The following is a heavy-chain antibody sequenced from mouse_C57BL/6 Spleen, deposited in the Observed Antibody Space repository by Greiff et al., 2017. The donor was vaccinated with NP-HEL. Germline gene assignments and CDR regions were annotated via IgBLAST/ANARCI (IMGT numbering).Heavy chain of an antibody. Sequence: VQLQQSGAELVKPGASVKLSCKASGYTFTSYWMQWVKQRPGQGLEWIGEIDPSDSYTNYNQKFKGKATLTVDTSSSTAYMQLSSLTSEDSAVYYGARRSLFGTPVDYWGQGTTLTVSS. D-gene: IGHD1-1*02. CDR3: ARRSLFGTPVDY. V-gene: IGHV1-50*01. J-gene: IGHJ2*01. CDR1: GYTFTSYW. CDR2: IDPSDSYT.